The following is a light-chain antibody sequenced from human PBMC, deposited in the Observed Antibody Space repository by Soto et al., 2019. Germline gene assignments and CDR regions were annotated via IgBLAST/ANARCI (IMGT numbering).Light chain of an antibody. CDR3: QQYGRSPFT. V-gene: IGKV3-20*01. CDR1: QSVSSNY. CDR2: GAS. Sequence: EIVMTQSPGTLSLSPGETATLSCRASQSVSSNYVAWFHQKPGQAPRLLIYGASSRATGLTDRFSASGSGTDFTLTIRRLEPEDFAVYYCQQYGRSPFTVGPGTKVDIK. J-gene: IGKJ3*01.